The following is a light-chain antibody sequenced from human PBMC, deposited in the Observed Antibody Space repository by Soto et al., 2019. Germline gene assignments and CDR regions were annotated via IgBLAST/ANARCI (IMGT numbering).Light chain of an antibody. CDR3: QQRNDWVT. CDR2: DAS. V-gene: IGKV3-11*01. J-gene: IGKJ4*01. Sequence: EIVLTQSPSTLSFSPWERSTRSCRASQSIRNYLAWYQQKPGQPPRLLIYDASNRATGIPARFSGGGSGTDFILTISSLEPEDSGVYYCQQRNDWVTFGGGTKVDI. CDR1: QSIRNY.